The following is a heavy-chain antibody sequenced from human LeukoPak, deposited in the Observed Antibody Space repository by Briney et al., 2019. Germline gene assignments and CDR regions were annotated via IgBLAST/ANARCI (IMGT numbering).Heavy chain of an antibody. CDR2: IYYSGST. J-gene: IGHJ5*02. CDR3: ARASITMVRGVTGWFDP. Sequence: SETLSLTCTVSGGSISSHYCSWIRQPPGKGLEWIGYIYYSGSTNYNPSLKSRVTISVDTSKNQFSLKLSSVTAADTAVYYCARASITMVRGVTGWFDPWGQGTLVTVSS. D-gene: IGHD3-10*01. CDR1: GGSISSHY. V-gene: IGHV4-59*11.